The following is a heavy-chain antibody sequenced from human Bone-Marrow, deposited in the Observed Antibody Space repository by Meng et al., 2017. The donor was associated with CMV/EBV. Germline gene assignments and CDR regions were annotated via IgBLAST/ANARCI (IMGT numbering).Heavy chain of an antibody. CDR3: ARLPHTIFGVVNGMDV. V-gene: IGHV1-8*02. CDR2: MNPNSGDT. J-gene: IGHJ6*02. Sequence: ASVKVSCKASGYTFTGYYMHWVRQATGQGLEWMGWMNPNSGDTGYAQKFQGRVTMTRNTSISTAYMELSSLRSEDTAVYYCARLPHTIFGVVNGMDVWGQGTTVTVYS. CDR1: GYTFTGYY. D-gene: IGHD3-3*01.